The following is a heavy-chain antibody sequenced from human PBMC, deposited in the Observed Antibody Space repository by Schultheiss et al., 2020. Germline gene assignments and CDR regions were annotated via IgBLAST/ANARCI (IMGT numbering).Heavy chain of an antibody. J-gene: IGHJ4*02. D-gene: IGHD2-15*01. CDR2: INSDGSST. CDR3: ASSASYCSGGSCYSGDRY. V-gene: IGHV3-74*01. Sequence: GESLKISCAASGFTFSSYWMHWVRQAPGKGLVWVSRINSDGSSTSYADSVKGRFTISRDNSKNTLYLQMNSLRAEDTAVYYCASSASYCSGGSCYSGDRYWGQGTLVTVSS. CDR1: GFTFSSYW.